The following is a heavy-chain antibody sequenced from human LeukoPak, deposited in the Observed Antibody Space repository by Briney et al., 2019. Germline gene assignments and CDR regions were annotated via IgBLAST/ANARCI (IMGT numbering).Heavy chain of an antibody. CDR3: TKWSGFGDD. CDR1: GFTITTYP. CDR2: ISGSGDST. V-gene: IGHV3-23*01. J-gene: IGHJ4*02. Sequence: PGGSLRLSCGASGFTITTYPMRWVRQAPGKGLEWVSGISGSGDSTFYADSVKGRFTISRDNSRNTLYLQMSSLRPEDTAVYYCTKWSGFGDDWGQGTLVTVSS. D-gene: IGHD3-10*01.